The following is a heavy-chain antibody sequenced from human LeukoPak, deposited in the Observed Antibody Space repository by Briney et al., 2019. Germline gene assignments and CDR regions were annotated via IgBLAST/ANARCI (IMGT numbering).Heavy chain of an antibody. V-gene: IGHV1-2*02. CDR3: AREKFSSGWPYNYYYYGMDV. J-gene: IGHJ6*02. CDR2: INPNSGGT. Sequence: ASVKVSCKASGYTFTGYYMHWVRQAPGQGLEWMGWINPNSGGTNYAQKFQGRVTMTRDTSISTAYMELSRLRSDDTAVYYRAREKFSSGWPYNYYYYGMDVWGQGTTVTVSS. D-gene: IGHD6-19*01. CDR1: GYTFTGYY.